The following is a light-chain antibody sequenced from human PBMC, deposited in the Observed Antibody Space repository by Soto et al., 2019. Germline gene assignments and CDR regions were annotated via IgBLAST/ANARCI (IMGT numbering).Light chain of an antibody. V-gene: IGKV3-15*01. CDR3: QQYERWPPIT. CDR1: QSVSDN. Sequence: EVVMTQSPATLSVSPGERAALSCRASQSVSDNLAWYQQKPGQAPRLLIYRASTRATGVPARFSGSGSGTEFTLTISSLQFEDFGVYYCQQYERWPPITFGQGTRLEIK. CDR2: RAS. J-gene: IGKJ5*01.